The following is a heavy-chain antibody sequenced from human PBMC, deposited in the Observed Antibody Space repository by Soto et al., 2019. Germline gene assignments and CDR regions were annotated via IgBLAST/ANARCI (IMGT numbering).Heavy chain of an antibody. J-gene: IGHJ5*02. V-gene: IGHV4-31*03. Sequence: SETLALTCTVSGGSIRSGGYYWIWIRQHPGKGLEWIGYIYYSGSTYYNPSLKSRVTISVDTSKNPFSLKLRSVTAADTAVYYCARGVVAATITWFDPWGQGTLVPVSP. D-gene: IGHD2-15*01. CDR2: IYYSGST. CDR1: GGSIRSGGYY. CDR3: ARGVVAATITWFDP.